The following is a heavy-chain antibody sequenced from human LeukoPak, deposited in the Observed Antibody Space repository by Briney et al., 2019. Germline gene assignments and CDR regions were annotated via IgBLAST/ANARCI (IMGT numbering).Heavy chain of an antibody. CDR3: ARGGGRDAFDI. J-gene: IGHJ3*02. CDR2: IGTAGDT. Sequence: GGSLRLSCAASGFTFSSYDMHWVRQATGKGLEWASAIGTAGDTYYPGSVRGRFTISRENAKNSLYLQMNSLRAGDTAVYYCARGGGRDAFDIWGQGTMVTVSS. CDR1: GFTFSSYD. D-gene: IGHD1-26*01. V-gene: IGHV3-13*01.